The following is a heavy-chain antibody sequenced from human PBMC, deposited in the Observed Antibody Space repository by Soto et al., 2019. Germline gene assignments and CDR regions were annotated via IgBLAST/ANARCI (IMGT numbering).Heavy chain of an antibody. J-gene: IGHJ4*02. CDR2: IYHSGST. Sequence: QLQLQESGSGLVKPSQTLSLTCAVSGGSISSGGYSWSWIRQPPGKGLEWIGYIYHSGSTYYNPSLKSRVTISVDRSKNQFSLKLSSVTAADTAVYYCARGGADSSGSFDYWGQGTLVTVSS. CDR1: GGSISSGGYS. V-gene: IGHV4-30-2*01. D-gene: IGHD3-22*01. CDR3: ARGGADSSGSFDY.